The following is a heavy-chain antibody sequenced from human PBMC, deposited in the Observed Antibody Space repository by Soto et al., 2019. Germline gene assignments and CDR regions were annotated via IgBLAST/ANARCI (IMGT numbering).Heavy chain of an antibody. V-gene: IGHV3-30-3*01. CDR1: GFTFSNYA. D-gene: IGHD2-2*01. J-gene: IGHJ5*02. Sequence: QVQLVESGGGVVQPGRSLKLSCAASGFTFSNYAMHWVRQAPGKGLEWVAVISYDGSSKYYADSVKGRFTISRDNSKNTLYLQLNNLRAEDTAVYYCARDSGYCSSASCFLFVSWSDPWCQGTLVTVSS. CDR3: ARDSGYCSSASCFLFVSWSDP. CDR2: ISYDGSSK.